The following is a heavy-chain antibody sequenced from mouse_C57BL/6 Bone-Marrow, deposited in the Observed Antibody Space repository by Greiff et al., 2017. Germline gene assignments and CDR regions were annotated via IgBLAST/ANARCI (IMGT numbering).Heavy chain of an antibody. CDR3: ARRENGYYVWFAY. D-gene: IGHD2-3*01. V-gene: IGHV1-81*01. CDR2: IYPRSGNT. Sequence: VNLQESGAELARPGASVKLSCKASGYTFTSYGISWVKQRTGQGLEWIGEIYPRSGNTYYNEKFKGKATLTADKSSSTAYMELRSLTSEDSAVYFCARRENGYYVWFAYWGQGTLVTVSA. J-gene: IGHJ3*01. CDR1: GYTFTSYG.